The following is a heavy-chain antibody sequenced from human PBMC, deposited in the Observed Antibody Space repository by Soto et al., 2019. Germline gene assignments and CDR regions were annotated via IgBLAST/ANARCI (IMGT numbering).Heavy chain of an antibody. Sequence: SETLSLTCTVSGGSISGYYWTWIRQPPGKGLEWIGYIFYSGVTNYNPSLKSRVTLSVDTSKNQFSLKLRSVTAADTAVYYCARVGSSGWSPDYWGRGTLVTVSS. D-gene: IGHD6-19*01. CDR3: ARVGSSGWSPDY. J-gene: IGHJ4*02. CDR2: IFYSGVT. V-gene: IGHV4-59*01. CDR1: GGSISGYY.